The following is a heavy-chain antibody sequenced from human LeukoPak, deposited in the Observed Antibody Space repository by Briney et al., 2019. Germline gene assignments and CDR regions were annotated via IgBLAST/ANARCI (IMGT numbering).Heavy chain of an antibody. CDR1: GFTFSSYS. D-gene: IGHD4/OR15-4a*01. J-gene: IGHJ5*02. CDR2: MSYDGSNK. V-gene: IGHV3-30*03. Sequence: QTGGSLRLSCAASGFTFSSYSMNWVRQAPGKGLEWVAVMSYDGSNKYYADSVKGRFTISRDNSKNTLYLQMNSLRPEDTAVYYCARTLTMLSWFDPWGQGTLVTVSS. CDR3: ARTLTMLSWFDP.